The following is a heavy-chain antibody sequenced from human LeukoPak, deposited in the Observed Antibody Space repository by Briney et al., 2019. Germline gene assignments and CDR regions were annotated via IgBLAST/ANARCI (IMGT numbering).Heavy chain of an antibody. CDR2: IYTSGST. CDR1: GGSISSYY. D-gene: IGHD3-22*01. CDR3: ARGGDYYDSSGYYYVYFDY. V-gene: IGHV4-4*07. Sequence: SETLSLPCTVSGGSISSYYWSWIRQPAGKGLEWIGRIYTSGSTNYNPSLKSRVTMSVDTSKNQFSLKLSSVTAADTAVYYCARGGDYYDSSGYYYVYFDYWGQGTLVTVSS. J-gene: IGHJ4*02.